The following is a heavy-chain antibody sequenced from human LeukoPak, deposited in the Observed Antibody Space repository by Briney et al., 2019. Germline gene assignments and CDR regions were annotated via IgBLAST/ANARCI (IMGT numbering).Heavy chain of an antibody. Sequence: GGSLRLSCAASGFTFSSYAMHWVRQAPGKGLEWVAVISYDGSNKYYADPVKGRFTISRDNSKNTLYLQMNSLRAEDTAVYYCARFNSGVDYWGQGTLVTVSS. D-gene: IGHD4-23*01. CDR3: ARFNSGVDY. J-gene: IGHJ4*02. CDR1: GFTFSSYA. CDR2: ISYDGSNK. V-gene: IGHV3-30-3*01.